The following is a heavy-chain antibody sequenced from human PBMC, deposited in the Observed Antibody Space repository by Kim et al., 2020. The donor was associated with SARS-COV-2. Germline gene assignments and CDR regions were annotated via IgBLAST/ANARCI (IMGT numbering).Heavy chain of an antibody. CDR1: GFTFGDYA. Sequence: GGSLRLSCTASGFTFGDYAMSWVRQAPGKGLEWVGFIRSKAYGGTTEYAASVKGRFTISRDDSKSIAYLQMNSLKTEDTAVYYCTRNHQGGYSGYDYPYWGQGTLVTVSS. D-gene: IGHD5-12*01. J-gene: IGHJ4*02. CDR3: TRNHQGGYSGYDYPY. CDR2: IRSKAYGGTT. V-gene: IGHV3-49*04.